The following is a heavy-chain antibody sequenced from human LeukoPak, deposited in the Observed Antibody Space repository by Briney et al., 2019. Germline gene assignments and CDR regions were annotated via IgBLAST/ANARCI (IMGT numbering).Heavy chain of an antibody. Sequence: GGSLRLSCAASGFTFRSYSMNWVRQAPGKGLEWVSSINSDSNYIYYADSVQGRFTISRDNSKNTLYLQMNSLRAEDTAVYYCARVHSFDSGNYWGQGTLVSVSS. V-gene: IGHV3-21*04. D-gene: IGHD3-10*01. J-gene: IGHJ4*02. CDR2: INSDSNYI. CDR1: GFTFRSYS. CDR3: ARVHSFDSGNY.